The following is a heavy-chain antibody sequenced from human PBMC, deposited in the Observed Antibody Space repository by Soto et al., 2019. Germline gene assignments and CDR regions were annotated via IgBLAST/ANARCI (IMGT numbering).Heavy chain of an antibody. D-gene: IGHD6-13*01. CDR2: IYYSGST. Sequence: QVQLQESGPGLVKPSETLSLTCTVSGGSISSYYWCWIRQPPGKGLEWIGYIYYSGSTNYNPSLKSRVTISVDTSKNQFSLKLSSVTAADTAVYYCARQYSSSLLNFDYWGQGTLVTVSS. V-gene: IGHV4-59*01. CDR3: ARQYSSSLLNFDY. J-gene: IGHJ4*02. CDR1: GGSISSYY.